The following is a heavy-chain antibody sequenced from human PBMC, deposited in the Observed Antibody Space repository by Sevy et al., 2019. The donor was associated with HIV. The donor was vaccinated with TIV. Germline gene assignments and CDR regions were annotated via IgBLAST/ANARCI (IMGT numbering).Heavy chain of an antibody. J-gene: IGHJ3*02. CDR3: ARGSWEREKTHAFDI. D-gene: IGHD1-26*01. V-gene: IGHV3-30*04. CDR1: GFTFSSYA. Sequence: GGSLRLSCAASGFTFSSYAMHWVRQAPGKGLEWVAVISYDGSNKYYADSVKGRFTISRDNSKNTLYLQMNSLGAEDTAVYYCARGSWEREKTHAFDIWGQGTMVTVSS. CDR2: ISYDGSNK.